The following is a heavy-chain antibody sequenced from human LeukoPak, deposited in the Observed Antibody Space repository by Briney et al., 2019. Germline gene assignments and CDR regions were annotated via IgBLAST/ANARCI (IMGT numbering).Heavy chain of an antibody. CDR2: FDPEDGET. J-gene: IGHJ6*03. D-gene: IGHD4-23*01. Sequence: GASVKVSCKVSGYTLTEFSMHWVRQAPGKGLEWMGGFDPEDGETIYAQKFQGRVTMTEDTSTDTAYMELSSLRSEDTAVYYCATGGPYGGNSLIYYYYYMDVWGKGTTVTVSS. CDR1: GYTLTEFS. CDR3: ATGGPYGGNSLIYYYYYMDV. V-gene: IGHV1-24*01.